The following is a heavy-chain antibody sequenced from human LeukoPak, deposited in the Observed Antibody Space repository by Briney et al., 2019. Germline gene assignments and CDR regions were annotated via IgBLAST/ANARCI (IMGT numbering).Heavy chain of an antibody. Sequence: ASVKVSCKASGYTFTSYGISWVRQAPGQRLEGMGWMSAYNGNTNNAQKLQGRVTMTTDTSTSTAYMELRSLRSDDTAVYYCARDRTDIDILTGYPYYYYYGMDVWGQGTTVTVSS. V-gene: IGHV1-18*01. D-gene: IGHD3-9*01. J-gene: IGHJ6*02. CDR1: GYTFTSYG. CDR2: MSAYNGNT. CDR3: ARDRTDIDILTGYPYYYYYGMDV.